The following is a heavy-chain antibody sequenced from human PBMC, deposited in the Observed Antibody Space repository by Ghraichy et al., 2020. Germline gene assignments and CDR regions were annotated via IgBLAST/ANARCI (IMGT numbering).Heavy chain of an antibody. J-gene: IGHJ4*02. D-gene: IGHD4-11*01. CDR3: ARQFYSNYDNHLGMGY. Sequence: SETLSLTCAVYGGSFSGYYWSWIRQPPGKGLEWIGEINHSGSTNYNPSLKSRVTISVDTSKNQFSLKLSSVTAADTAVYYCARQFYSNYDNHLGMGYWGQGTLVTVSS. CDR1: GGSFSGYY. V-gene: IGHV4-34*01. CDR2: INHSGST.